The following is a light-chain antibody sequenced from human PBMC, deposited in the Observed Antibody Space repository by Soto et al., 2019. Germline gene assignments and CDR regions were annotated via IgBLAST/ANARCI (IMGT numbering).Light chain of an antibody. CDR1: QSVSGN. V-gene: IGKV3-15*01. J-gene: IGKJ5*01. CDR2: GAS. CDR3: QQYNNWPGT. Sequence: ILMTQSPATVSVSPGEVFTLSCRASQSVSGNLAWYQLKPGQAPRLPISGASARATGFPARFSGSGSGTEFTLTISSLQSEDFAVYYCQQYNNWPGTFGQGTRLEIK.